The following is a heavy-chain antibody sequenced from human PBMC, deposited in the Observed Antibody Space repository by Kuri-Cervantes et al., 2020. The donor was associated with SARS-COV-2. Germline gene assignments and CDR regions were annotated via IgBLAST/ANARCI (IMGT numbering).Heavy chain of an antibody. CDR3: ARDPTYYDFWSGYSRGNWFDP. CDR1: GYTFTYRY. Sequence: SVKVSCKASGYTFTYRYLHWVRQAPGQALEWMGWITPFNGNTNYAQKFQDRVTITRDRSMSTAYMELSSLRSEDTAVYYCARDPTYYDFWSGYSRGNWFDPWGQGTLVTVSS. D-gene: IGHD3-3*01. V-gene: IGHV1-45*02. J-gene: IGHJ5*02. CDR2: ITPFNGNT.